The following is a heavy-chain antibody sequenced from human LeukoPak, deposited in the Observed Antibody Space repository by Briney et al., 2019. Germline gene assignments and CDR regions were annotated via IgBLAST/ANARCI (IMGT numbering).Heavy chain of an antibody. CDR2: IYYSGST. D-gene: IGHD6-13*01. Sequence: PSETLSLTCTVSGGSISSGSYYWGWIRQPPGKGLEWIGSIYYSGSTYYNPSLKSRVTISVDTSKNQFSLKLSSVTAADTAVYYCARDGVPIAAAGDNEAFDIWGQGTMVTVSS. J-gene: IGHJ3*02. CDR1: GGSISSGSYY. CDR3: ARDGVPIAAAGDNEAFDI. V-gene: IGHV4-39*07.